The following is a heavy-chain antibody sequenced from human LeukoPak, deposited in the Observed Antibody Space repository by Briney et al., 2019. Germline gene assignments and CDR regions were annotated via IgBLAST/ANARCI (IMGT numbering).Heavy chain of an antibody. Sequence: PSETLSLTCTVSGGSVSSSSYYWGWIRQPPGKGLEWIGSIYYSGSTYYNPSLKSRVTISVDTSKNQFSLKLSSVTAADTAVYYCARQRLGYSSREGWFDPWGQGTLVTVSS. CDR2: IYYSGST. J-gene: IGHJ5*02. CDR3: ARQRLGYSSREGWFDP. CDR1: GGSVSSSSYY. V-gene: IGHV4-39*01. D-gene: IGHD6-13*01.